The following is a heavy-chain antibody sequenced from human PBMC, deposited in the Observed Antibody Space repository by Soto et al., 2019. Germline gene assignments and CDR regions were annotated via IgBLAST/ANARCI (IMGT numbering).Heavy chain of an antibody. CDR1: GVAFSFYS. CDR3: ARGFSAGKGSPPDY. Sequence: EVALLESGGGLVQPGGSLRLSCEVSGVAFSFYSMSWVRQAPGKGLEWVASISGNGATTYYAASGKGRFTFSRDNSKNTLYLQMNSLRDGDTAVYYCARGFSAGKGSPPDYWGQGTLVTVSS. CDR2: ISGNGATT. D-gene: IGHD3-10*01. J-gene: IGHJ4*02. V-gene: IGHV3-23*01.